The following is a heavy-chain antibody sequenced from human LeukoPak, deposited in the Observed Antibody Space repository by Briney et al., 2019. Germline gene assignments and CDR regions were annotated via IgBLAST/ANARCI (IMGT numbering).Heavy chain of an antibody. J-gene: IGHJ4*02. CDR1: GFTFSSYG. Sequence: GGSLRLSCAASGFTFSSYGMHWVRQAPGKGLEWVALISSDGSNKYSADAVKRRFTISRDNSKNTRYVQMDGLRAEDTAVYYCAKDQGYSYGIDYWGQGTLVTVSS. CDR3: AKDQGYSYGIDY. CDR2: ISSDGSNK. V-gene: IGHV3-30*18. D-gene: IGHD5-18*01.